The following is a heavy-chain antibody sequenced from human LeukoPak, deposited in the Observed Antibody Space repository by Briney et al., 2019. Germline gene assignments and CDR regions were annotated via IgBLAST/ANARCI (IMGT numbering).Heavy chain of an antibody. V-gene: IGHV4-39*07. CDR2: IYYSGST. D-gene: IGHD3-22*01. Sequence: SETLSLTCTVSGGSISSSSYYWVWIRQPPGKGLEWIGSIYYSGSTYYNLSLKSRVTISVDTSKNQFSLKLSSVTAADTAFYYCASTDSSGYYLDHWGQGTLVTVSS. J-gene: IGHJ4*02. CDR3: ASTDSSGYYLDH. CDR1: GGSISSSSYY.